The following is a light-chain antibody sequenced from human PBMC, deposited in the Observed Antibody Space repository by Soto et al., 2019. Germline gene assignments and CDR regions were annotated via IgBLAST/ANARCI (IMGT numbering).Light chain of an antibody. CDR3: CSYAGDLAL. Sequence: PRSVCGSPGQSVTISCTGSSSDVRAYAFVSWCQKHQGKASKISLCDVSKRPSWVPHRFSCSQYGNTASLTISGLQAEDEADYYCCSYAGDLALFGGGTKVTVL. CDR2: DVS. CDR1: SSDVRAYAF. V-gene: IGLV2-11*01. J-gene: IGLJ2*01.